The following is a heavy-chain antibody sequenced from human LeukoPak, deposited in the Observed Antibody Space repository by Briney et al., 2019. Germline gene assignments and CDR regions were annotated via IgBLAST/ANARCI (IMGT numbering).Heavy chain of an antibody. CDR3: ARGGILVYYYYGMDV. D-gene: IGHD1-14*01. J-gene: IGHJ6*04. V-gene: IGHV3-23*01. CDR1: GFTFSSYA. CDR2: ISGSGGST. Sequence: GGSLRLSCATSGFTFSSYAMSWVRQAPGKGLEWVSAISGSGGSTHYADSVKGRSTISRDNSKNTLYLQMNSLRAEDTAVYYCARGGILVYYYYGMDVWGKGTTVTVSS.